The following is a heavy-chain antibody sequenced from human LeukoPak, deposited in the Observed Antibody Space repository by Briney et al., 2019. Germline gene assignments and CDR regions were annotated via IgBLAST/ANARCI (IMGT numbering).Heavy chain of an antibody. CDR1: GGSFSGYY. D-gene: IGHD6-19*01. CDR2: INHSGST. J-gene: IGHJ5*02. Sequence: SETLSLTCAVYGGSFSGYYWSWIRQPPGKGLEWIGEINHSGSTNYSPSLKSRVTISVDTSKNQFSLKLSSVTAADTAVYYCARGRGYSSGWHNWFDPWGQGTLVTVSS. V-gene: IGHV4-34*01. CDR3: ARGRGYSSGWHNWFDP.